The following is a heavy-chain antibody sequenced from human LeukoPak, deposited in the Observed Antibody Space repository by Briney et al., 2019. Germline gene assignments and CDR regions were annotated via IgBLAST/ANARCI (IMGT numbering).Heavy chain of an antibody. CDR1: GGSFSGYS. CDR2: INHSGST. D-gene: IGHD4-17*01. Sequence: SETLSLTCAVYGGSFSGYSWNWIRQPPGKGMEWIGEINHSGSTNYNPSLKSRVTISVDTSKNQFSLELSSVTAADTAVYYCARLRYGDYSTWGQGTLVTVSS. V-gene: IGHV4-34*01. J-gene: IGHJ5*02. CDR3: ARLRYGDYST.